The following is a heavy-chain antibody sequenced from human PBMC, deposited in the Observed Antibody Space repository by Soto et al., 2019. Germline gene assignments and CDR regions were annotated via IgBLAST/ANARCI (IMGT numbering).Heavy chain of an antibody. D-gene: IGHD4-17*01. J-gene: IGHJ4*02. CDR1: GGSISSGDYY. V-gene: IGHV4-30-4*01. Sequence: SETLSLTCTVSGGSISSGDYYWSWIRQPPGKGLEWIGYIYYSGSTYYNPSLKSRVTISVDTSKNQFSLKLSSVTAADTAVYYCARDDYGDRYYFDYWGQGTLVTVSS. CDR2: IYYSGST. CDR3: ARDDYGDRYYFDY.